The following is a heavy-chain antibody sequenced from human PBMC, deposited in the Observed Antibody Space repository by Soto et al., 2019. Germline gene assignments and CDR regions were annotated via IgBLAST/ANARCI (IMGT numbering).Heavy chain of an antibody. CDR2: ISYDGSNK. V-gene: IGHV3-30*18. Sequence: PGGSLRLSCAASGFTFSSYGMHWVRQAPGKGLEWVAVISYDGSNKYYADSLKGRFTISRDNSKNTLYLQMNSLRAEDTAVYYCAKEKMVYASDLDYWGQGTLVTVSS. CDR1: GFTFSSYG. D-gene: IGHD2-8*01. J-gene: IGHJ4*02. CDR3: AKEKMVYASDLDY.